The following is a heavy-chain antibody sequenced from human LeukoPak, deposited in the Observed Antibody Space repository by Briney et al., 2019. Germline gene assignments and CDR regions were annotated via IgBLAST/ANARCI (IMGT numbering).Heavy chain of an antibody. Sequence: GGSLRLSCAASGFTVSSNYMSWVRQAPGKGLEWVSVIYSGGSTYYADSVKGRFTISRDNSKNTLYLQMNSLRAEDTAVYYCARMRGSSGWGYYYYYMDVWGKGTTVTISS. CDR1: GFTVSSNY. CDR2: IYSGGST. D-gene: IGHD6-19*01. J-gene: IGHJ6*03. V-gene: IGHV3-53*01. CDR3: ARMRGSSGWGYYYYYMDV.